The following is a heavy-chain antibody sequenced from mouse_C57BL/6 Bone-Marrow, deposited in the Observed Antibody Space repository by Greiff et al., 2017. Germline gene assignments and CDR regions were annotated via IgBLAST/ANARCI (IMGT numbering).Heavy chain of an antibody. V-gene: IGHV14-3*01. CDR1: GFYIKNTY. J-gene: IGHJ3*01. Sequence: EVQLQQSVAELVRPGASVKLSCTASGFYIKNTYMHWVKQSPEQGLEWIGRIGPANGNSKYASKFRGKATITAASSSNTAYLLLSSLTSEDTAIYYCADAWFAYWGQGTLVTVSA. CDR3: ADAWFAY. CDR2: IGPANGNS.